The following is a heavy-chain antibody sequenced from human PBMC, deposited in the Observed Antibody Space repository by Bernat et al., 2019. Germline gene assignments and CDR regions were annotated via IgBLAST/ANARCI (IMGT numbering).Heavy chain of an antibody. Sequence: VQLVESGGGVVQPGRSLRLSCAASGFTFNSHGMHWVRQAPGKGLEWVSSISSSSSYIYYEDSVKGRFTISRDNTKNSLYLQMNSLRAEDTAVYYCARAATVTNEYYFDFWGQGTLVTVSS. J-gene: IGHJ4*02. CDR3: ARAATVTNEYYFDF. D-gene: IGHD4-17*01. CDR1: GFTFNSHG. V-gene: IGHV3-21*01. CDR2: ISSSSSYI.